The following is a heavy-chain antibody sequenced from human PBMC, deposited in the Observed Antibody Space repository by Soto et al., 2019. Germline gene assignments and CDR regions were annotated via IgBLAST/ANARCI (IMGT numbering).Heavy chain of an antibody. V-gene: IGHV3-48*03. D-gene: IGHD6-6*01. CDR1: GFTFSTFE. Sequence: EVQLVESGGGLVQPGGSLRLSCAASGFTFSTFEMNWVRQAPGKGLEWVSYISSSGGTIYYADSVKDRFTISRDNAKNSLYLQMSSLRAEDTAVYYCARLARPWDFDYWGQGTLVTVSS. CDR3: ARLARPWDFDY. J-gene: IGHJ4*02. CDR2: ISSSGGTI.